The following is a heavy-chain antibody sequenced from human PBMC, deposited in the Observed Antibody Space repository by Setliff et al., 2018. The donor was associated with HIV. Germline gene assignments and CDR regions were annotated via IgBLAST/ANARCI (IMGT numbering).Heavy chain of an antibody. CDR2: ISSYDLSE. V-gene: IGHV1-2*02. CDR3: ARQFSNSFDY. J-gene: IGHJ4*02. D-gene: IGHD7-27*01. CDR1: GYTFIDYF. Sequence: ASVKVSCKASGYTFIDYFIHWVRQAPGQGLEWMGWISSYDLSERISQRFRGGVTMTRDTSINAAYLDLSGLTSDDTAVYYCARQFSNSFDYWGQGALVTVSS.